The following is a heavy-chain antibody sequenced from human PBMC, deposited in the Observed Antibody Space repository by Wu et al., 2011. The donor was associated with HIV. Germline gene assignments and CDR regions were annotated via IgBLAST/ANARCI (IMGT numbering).Heavy chain of an antibody. CDR1: GYTFTSYG. J-gene: IGHJ6*03. Sequence: QVQLVQSGAEVKKPGASVKVSCKASGYTFTSYGISWVRQAPGQGLEWMGWISAHNGNTNYAQKVQGRVAMTRDTSTSTAYMXLRSLRSDDTAVYYCARDGSSAQLDLYYNHMDVWGKGTTVTVSS. D-gene: IGHD6-6*01. CDR3: ARDGSSAQLDLYYNHMDV. V-gene: IGHV1-18*01. CDR2: ISAHNGNT.